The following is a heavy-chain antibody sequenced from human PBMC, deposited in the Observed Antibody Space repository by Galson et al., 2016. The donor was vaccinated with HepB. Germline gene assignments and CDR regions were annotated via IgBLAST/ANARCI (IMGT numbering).Heavy chain of an antibody. CDR3: AKDFSKTTATIGRGNWFDP. CDR2: IWSDGDTK. CDR1: GFVFSRYG. V-gene: IGHV3-33*06. J-gene: IGHJ5*02. Sequence: SLRLSCAGSGFVFSRYGMHWIRQAPGAGLEWISLIWSDGDTKFYADSVKGRFSISRDNSKNTLYLTLSSLRADDTAVYYCAKDFSKTTATIGRGNWFDPWGQGTLVTVSS. D-gene: IGHD5-12*01.